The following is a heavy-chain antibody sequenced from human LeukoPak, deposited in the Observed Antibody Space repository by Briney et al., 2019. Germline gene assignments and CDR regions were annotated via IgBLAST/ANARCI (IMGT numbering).Heavy chain of an antibody. J-gene: IGHJ4*02. CDR3: ARVPRSSSAPPFDY. CDR1: GDSINSLDL. CDR2: MYLSGTT. Sequence: KASGTLSLTCTVSGDSINSLDLWSWVRQPPGKGLEWIGEMYLSGTTHSNPSVKSRVTISIDKSKNQFSLKLSSVTAADTAVYYCARVPRSSSAPPFDYWGQGTLVTVSS. D-gene: IGHD6-6*01. V-gene: IGHV4-4*02.